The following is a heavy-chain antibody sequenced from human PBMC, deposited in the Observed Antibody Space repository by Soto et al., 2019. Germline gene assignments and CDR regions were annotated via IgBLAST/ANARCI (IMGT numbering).Heavy chain of an antibody. D-gene: IGHD1-1*01. CDR3: ARASGTIDAFDI. CDR1: GYTFTYRY. V-gene: IGHV1-45*02. CDR2: ITPFYGNT. Sequence: SVKVSCKASGYTFTYRYLHWVRQAPGQALEWMGWITPFYGNTNYAQKFQGRVTITGDESMSTAYMELSSLRSEDTAVYYCARASGTIDAFDIWGQGTMVTVSS. J-gene: IGHJ3*02.